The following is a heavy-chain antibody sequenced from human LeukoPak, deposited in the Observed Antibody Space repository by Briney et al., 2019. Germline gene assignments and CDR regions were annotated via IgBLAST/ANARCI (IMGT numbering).Heavy chain of an antibody. CDR2: ISWNSGSI. Sequence: GGSLRLSCAASGFTFYDYAMHWVRQAPGKGLEWVSGISWNSGSIGYADSVKGRFTISRDNSKNTLYLQMNSLRAEDTAVYYCAKGPLAVARTYFDYWGQGTLVTVSS. V-gene: IGHV3-9*01. J-gene: IGHJ4*02. CDR1: GFTFYDYA. D-gene: IGHD6-19*01. CDR3: AKGPLAVARTYFDY.